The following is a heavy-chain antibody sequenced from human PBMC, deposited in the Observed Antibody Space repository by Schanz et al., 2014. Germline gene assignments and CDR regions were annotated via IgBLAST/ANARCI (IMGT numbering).Heavy chain of an antibody. CDR3: VRDSFFAFDY. Sequence: EVQLVESGGGLVQPGGSLRLSCAASGFGFSSYSMNWVRQAPGKGLEWVSAILGLASTTYYADSVKGRFTISRDNSKNTLYLQMNSLRAEDTAVYYCVRDSFFAFDYWGQGTLVTVSS. CDR2: ILGLASTT. CDR1: GFGFSSYS. V-gene: IGHV3-23*04. J-gene: IGHJ4*02. D-gene: IGHD3-3*01.